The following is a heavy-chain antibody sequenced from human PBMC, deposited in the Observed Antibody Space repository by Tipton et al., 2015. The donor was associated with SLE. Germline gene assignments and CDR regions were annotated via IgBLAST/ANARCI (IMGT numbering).Heavy chain of an antibody. Sequence: QLVQSGAEVKKPGSSVKVSCKASGGTFSSYAISWVRQAPGQGLEWMGGIIPIFGTANYAQKFQGRVTITTDESTSTAYMELSSLRSDDTAVYYCARDLKLGMDSWFDPWGQGTLVTVSS. CDR3: ARDLKLGMDSWFDP. CDR2: IIPIFGTA. CDR1: GGTFSSYA. V-gene: IGHV1-69*05. D-gene: IGHD7-27*01. J-gene: IGHJ5*02.